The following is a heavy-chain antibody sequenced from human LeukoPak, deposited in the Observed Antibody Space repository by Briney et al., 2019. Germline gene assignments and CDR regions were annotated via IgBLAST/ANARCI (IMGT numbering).Heavy chain of an antibody. D-gene: IGHD6-19*01. CDR1: GYSFTSYW. CDR2: IYPGDSDT. J-gene: IGHJ4*02. Sequence: LGESLKISCKGSGYSFTSYWIGWVRQMPGKGLEWMGIIYPGDSDTRYSPSFQGQVTISADKSISTAYLQWSSLKASDTAMYYCARGMQWLDYYFDYWGQGTLVTVSS. V-gene: IGHV5-51*01. CDR3: ARGMQWLDYYFDY.